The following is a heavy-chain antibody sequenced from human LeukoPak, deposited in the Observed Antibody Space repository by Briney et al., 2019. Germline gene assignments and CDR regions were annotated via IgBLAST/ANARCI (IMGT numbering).Heavy chain of an antibody. CDR3: ARTPYGSGSYYNSVYFDY. D-gene: IGHD3-10*01. Sequence: SETLSLTCTVSGGSISSSSYYWGWIRQPPGKGLEWIGSIYYSGSTYYNPSLKSRVTISVDTSKNQFSLKLSSVTAADTAVYYCARTPYGSGSYYNSVYFDYWGQGTLVTVSS. CDR2: IYYSGST. V-gene: IGHV4-39*07. J-gene: IGHJ4*02. CDR1: GGSISSSSYY.